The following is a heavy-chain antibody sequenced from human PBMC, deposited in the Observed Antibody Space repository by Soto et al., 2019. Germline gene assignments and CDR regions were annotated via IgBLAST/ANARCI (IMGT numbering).Heavy chain of an antibody. Sequence: GSLRLSCAAPTFIFSTYWMTWVRQAPGKGLEWVANIKREGSETHYADSVKGRFTISRDNAKNSLYLQMNSLRVEDTAVYYVVGDGNNWNDFSNWGQGTLVTVSS. CDR3: VGDGNNWNDFSN. J-gene: IGHJ1*01. V-gene: IGHV3-7*01. CDR1: TFIFSTYW. D-gene: IGHD1-20*01. CDR2: IKREGSET.